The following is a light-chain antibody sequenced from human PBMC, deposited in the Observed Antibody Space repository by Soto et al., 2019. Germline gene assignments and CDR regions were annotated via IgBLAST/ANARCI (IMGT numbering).Light chain of an antibody. V-gene: IGKV3D-15*01. Sequence: DIVMTQSPTILSVSPGERATLSCRASQSVSSNLAWYQQKPGQPPRLLMYGVYTRAPGTPARFSGSGSGTDFTLTITSLEPEDFAVYFCHQRYNWPRVTFGQGTRLEI. CDR3: HQRYNWPRVT. CDR1: QSVSSN. CDR2: GVY. J-gene: IGKJ5*01.